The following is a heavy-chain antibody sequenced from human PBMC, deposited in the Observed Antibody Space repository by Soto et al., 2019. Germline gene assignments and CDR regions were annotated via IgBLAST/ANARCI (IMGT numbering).Heavy chain of an antibody. CDR2: IYYSGST. V-gene: IGHV4-59*01. Sequence: SETLSLTCTVSGSSISGYYWSWIRQPPGKGLEWIGDIYYSGSTNYNASLKSRVTISVDTSKKQFSLRLSSVTAADTAVYYCVRANHFDYWGQGTLVTVS. CDR1: GSSISGYY. D-gene: IGHD2-8*01. CDR3: VRANHFDY. J-gene: IGHJ4*02.